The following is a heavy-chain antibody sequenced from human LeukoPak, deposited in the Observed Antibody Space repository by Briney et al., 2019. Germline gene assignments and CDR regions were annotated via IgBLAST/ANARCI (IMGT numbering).Heavy chain of an antibody. CDR2: IYYKGNT. J-gene: IGHJ4*02. V-gene: IGHV4-39*07. CDR3: ARNYSPDFDY. CDR1: GGSMTSSSYF. D-gene: IGHD1-7*01. Sequence: SETLSLTRTVSGGSMTSSSYFWGWIRQTPGKGLEWIGSIYYKGNTYYNPSLKSRVTISLDTSKNLFSLKLNSVTPEDTAVYYCARNYSPDFDYWGQGTLVTVSS.